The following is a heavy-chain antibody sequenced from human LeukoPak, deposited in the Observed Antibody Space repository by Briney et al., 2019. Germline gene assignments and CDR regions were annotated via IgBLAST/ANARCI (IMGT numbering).Heavy chain of an antibody. D-gene: IGHD3-9*01. V-gene: IGHV4-38-2*02. CDR1: GYSISSGYY. J-gene: IGHJ2*01. CDR2: IYHSGST. Sequence: SETLSLTCAVSGYSISSGYYWGWIRQPPGKGLERIGSIYHSGSTYYNPSLKGRVTISVDTSKNQFSLKLGSVTAADTAVYSCARDLNYDILIGYVRYWYFDLWGRGTLVTVSS. CDR3: ARDLNYDILIGYVRYWYFDL.